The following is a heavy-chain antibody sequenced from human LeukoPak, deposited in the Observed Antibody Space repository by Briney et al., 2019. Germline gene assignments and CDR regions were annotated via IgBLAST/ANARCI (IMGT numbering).Heavy chain of an antibody. CDR3: ATLLKGGSPNWFDP. CDR2: IYYSGST. Sequence: SETLSLTCTVSGGSISSGGYYWSWIRQHPGKGLEWIGYIYYSGSTYYNPSLKSRVTISVDTSKNQFSLKLSSVTAADTAVYYCATLLKGGSPNWFDPWGQGTLVTVSS. D-gene: IGHD1-26*01. J-gene: IGHJ5*02. CDR1: GGSISSGGYY. V-gene: IGHV4-31*03.